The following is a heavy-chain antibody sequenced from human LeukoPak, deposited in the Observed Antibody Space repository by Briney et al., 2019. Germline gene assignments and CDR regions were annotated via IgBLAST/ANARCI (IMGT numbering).Heavy chain of an antibody. CDR2: IRYDGSNK. Sequence: GGSLRLSCAASGFTFSSYGMHWVRQAPGKGLEWVAFIRYDGSNKYSEDSVKGRFTISRDNSKNTLYLQMNSLRAEDTAVYYCAKDGWPFYYYGMDVWGQGTTVTVSS. D-gene: IGHD2-15*01. CDR3: AKDGWPFYYYGMDV. J-gene: IGHJ6*02. CDR1: GFTFSSYG. V-gene: IGHV3-30*02.